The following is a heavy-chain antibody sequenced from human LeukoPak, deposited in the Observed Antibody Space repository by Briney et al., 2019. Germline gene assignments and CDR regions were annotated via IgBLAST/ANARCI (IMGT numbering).Heavy chain of an antibody. CDR1: GGSFSGYY. CDR3: ARESYASGWYDR. CDR2: INHSGST. V-gene: IGHV4-34*01. J-gene: IGHJ5*02. D-gene: IGHD2-2*01. Sequence: SETLSLTCAVYGGSFSGYYWSLIRQPPGKGLEWIGEINHSGSTNYNPSLKSRVTISVDTSKNQFSLKLSSVTAADTAVYYCARESYASGWYDRWGQGTLVTVSS.